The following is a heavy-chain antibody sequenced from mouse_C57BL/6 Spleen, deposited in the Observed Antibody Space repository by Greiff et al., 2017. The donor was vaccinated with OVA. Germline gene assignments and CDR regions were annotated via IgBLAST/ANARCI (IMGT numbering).Heavy chain of an antibody. J-gene: IGHJ2*01. D-gene: IGHD1-3*01. CDR2: INYDGSST. CDR3: SRIYNQYYFDY. Sequence: EVKLVESEGGLVKPGSSLKLSCTASGFTFSDYYMAWVSQAPEKGLEWVANINYDGSSTYYLDSLKSRFIISRDNAKNILYPQMSSLKSEDTATNYLSRIYNQYYFDYWGQGTTLTVSS. CDR1: GFTFSDYY. V-gene: IGHV5-16*01.